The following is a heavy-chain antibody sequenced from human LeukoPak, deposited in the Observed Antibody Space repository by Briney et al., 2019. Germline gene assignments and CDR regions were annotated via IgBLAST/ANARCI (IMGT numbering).Heavy chain of an antibody. CDR3: AKRVQGNTGPFHC. J-gene: IGHJ4*02. V-gene: IGHV3-23*01. CDR1: GFTFSGYA. CDR2: ISGRGDNT. Sequence: GGSLRLSCAASGFTFSGYAMSWARQAPGKGLEWFSGISGRGDNTYYADSVKGRFTISRDNSKNTLRLQMNSLRDEDTAVYYCAKRVQGNTGPFHCWGQGTLASVSS. D-gene: IGHD4-23*01.